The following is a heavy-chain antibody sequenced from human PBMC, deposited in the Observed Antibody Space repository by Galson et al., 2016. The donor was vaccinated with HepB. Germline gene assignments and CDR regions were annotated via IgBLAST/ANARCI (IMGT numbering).Heavy chain of an antibody. D-gene: IGHD3-22*01. CDR1: GGSVSSGSYY. J-gene: IGHJ4*02. CDR3: ARSITMIAVPYY. CDR2: IFYSGTT. Sequence: SETLSLTCTVSGGSVSSGSYYWSWIRQPPGKALQWIAHIFYSGTTNYSPSLKSRVTISLDRSKNQFSLKLSSVTAADTAVYYCARSITMIAVPYYWGQGSLVTVSS. V-gene: IGHV4-61*01.